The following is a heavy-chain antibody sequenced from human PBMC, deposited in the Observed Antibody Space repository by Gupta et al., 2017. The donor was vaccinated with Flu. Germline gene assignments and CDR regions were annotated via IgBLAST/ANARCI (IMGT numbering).Heavy chain of an antibody. CDR1: SY. V-gene: IGHV3-74*03. J-gene: IGHJ4*02. Sequence: SYLQWVRQAPGEGLVWVSRINPDGSSTTYADSVKGRFTISRDNAKNTLYLQMNSLGADDTAVYYCATVTTGCWGQGTLVTVSS. CDR2: INPDGSST. CDR3: ATVTTGC. D-gene: IGHD4-17*01.